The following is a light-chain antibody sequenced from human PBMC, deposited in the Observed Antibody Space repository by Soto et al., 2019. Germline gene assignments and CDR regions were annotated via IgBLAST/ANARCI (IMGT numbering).Light chain of an antibody. CDR3: QQYGSSPS. Sequence: PGERASLSCRASQSVGSYLAWYQQKPGLAPRLLIYDASSRATGISDRFSGSGSGTDFTLTISGLEPEDFAVYYCQQYGSSPSFGGGTKV. CDR1: QSVGSY. V-gene: IGKV3D-20*01. J-gene: IGKJ4*01. CDR2: DAS.